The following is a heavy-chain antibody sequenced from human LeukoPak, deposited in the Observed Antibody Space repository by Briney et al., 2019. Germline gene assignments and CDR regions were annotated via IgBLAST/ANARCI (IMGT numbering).Heavy chain of an antibody. CDR2: IYPGDSDT. D-gene: IGHD5-24*01. Sequence: GESLKISCKGSGYSFTSYWIGWVRQMPGKGLEWMGIIYPGDSDTRYSPSFQGQVTISADKSISTSCLQWSSLKASDTAMYYCARGGGSVEMATITPFFYWGQGTLVTVSS. V-gene: IGHV5-51*01. CDR3: ARGGGSVEMATITPFFY. CDR1: GYSFTSYW. J-gene: IGHJ4*02.